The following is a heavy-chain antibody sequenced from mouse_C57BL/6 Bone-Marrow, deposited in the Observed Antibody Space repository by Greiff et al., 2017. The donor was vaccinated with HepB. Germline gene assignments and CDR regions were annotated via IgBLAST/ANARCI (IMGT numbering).Heavy chain of an antibody. CDR2: IDPSDSYT. CDR1: GYTFTSYW. CDR3: ASRALRTNAY. J-gene: IGHJ3*01. V-gene: IGHV1-50*01. D-gene: IGHD3-1*01. Sequence: QVQLQQPGAELVKPGASVKLSCKASGYTFTSYWMQWVKQRPGQGLEWIGEIDPSDSYTNSNQKFKGKATLTVDTSSSNAYRQLSSLTSEDSAVYYGASRALRTNAYWGGETLVTVSA.